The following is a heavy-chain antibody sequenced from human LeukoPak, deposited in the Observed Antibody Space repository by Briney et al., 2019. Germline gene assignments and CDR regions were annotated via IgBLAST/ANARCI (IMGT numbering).Heavy chain of an antibody. CDR1: GGSIGSYY. CDR2: INHSGST. D-gene: IGHD6-19*01. J-gene: IGHJ4*02. CDR3: ASTSGWNFDY. Sequence: SETLSLTCRVTGGSIGSYYWSWLRPPPGKGLEWIGEINHSGSTNYNPSLKSRVTISVDTSKTQFSLKLSSVTAADTPVYYCASTSGWNFDYWGQGTLVTVSS. V-gene: IGHV4-34*01.